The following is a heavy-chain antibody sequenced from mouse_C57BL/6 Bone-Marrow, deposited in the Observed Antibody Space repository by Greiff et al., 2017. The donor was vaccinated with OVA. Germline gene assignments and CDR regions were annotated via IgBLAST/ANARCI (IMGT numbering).Heavy chain of an antibody. J-gene: IGHJ4*01. V-gene: IGHV7-3*01. Sequence: EVKLVESGGGLVQPGGSLSLSCAASGFTFTDYYMSWVRQPPGKALEWLGFIRNKANGYTTEYSASVKGRFTISRDNSQSILYLQMNALRAEDSATYYCASHHYDGYYRGYAMDYWGQGTSVTVSS. CDR1: GFTFTDYY. CDR3: ASHHYDGYYRGYAMDY. CDR2: IRNKANGYTT. D-gene: IGHD2-3*01.